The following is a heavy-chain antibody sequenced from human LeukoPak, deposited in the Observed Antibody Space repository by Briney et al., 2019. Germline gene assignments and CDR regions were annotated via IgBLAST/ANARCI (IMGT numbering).Heavy chain of an antibody. Sequence: GGSLRLSCAASGFTFNIYAMNWIRQAPGKGLEWLSYISSGSSTIYYADSVKGRFTISRDDAKNSLYLQMNSLRDEDTAVYYCAKAHGYYYDSSGYRYYYYGMDVWGQGTTVTVSS. CDR2: ISSGSSTI. V-gene: IGHV3-48*02. CDR1: GFTFNIYA. D-gene: IGHD3-22*01. CDR3: AKAHGYYYDSSGYRYYYYGMDV. J-gene: IGHJ6*02.